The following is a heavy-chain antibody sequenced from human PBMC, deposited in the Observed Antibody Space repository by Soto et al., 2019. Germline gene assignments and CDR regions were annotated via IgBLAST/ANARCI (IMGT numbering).Heavy chain of an antibody. D-gene: IGHD3-16*01. Sequence: SETLSLTCTVSAASFSKYYWSWIRQPPGKGLEWIGYIYFNGNTNYNPSLKRRVTISIDTSKKQISLNLTSVTDADTAVYYCASVTFGGVVLAHWGQGALVTVSS. CDR1: AASFSKYY. CDR2: IYFNGNT. J-gene: IGHJ4*02. V-gene: IGHV4-59*01. CDR3: ASVTFGGVVLAH.